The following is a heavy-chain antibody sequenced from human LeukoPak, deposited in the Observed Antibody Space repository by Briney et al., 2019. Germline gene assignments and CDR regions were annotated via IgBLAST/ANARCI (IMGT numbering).Heavy chain of an antibody. V-gene: IGHV4-61*02. D-gene: IGHD3-10*01. CDR3: ARVRLLWFGDQTYYYYYMDV. Sequence: SQTLSLTCTVSGGSISSGSYYWSWIRQPAGKGLEWIGRIYTSGSTNYNPSLKSRVTMSVDTSKNQFSLKLSSVTAADTAVYYCARVRLLWFGDQTYYYYYMDVWGKGTTVTISS. CDR1: GGSISSGSYY. CDR2: IYTSGST. J-gene: IGHJ6*03.